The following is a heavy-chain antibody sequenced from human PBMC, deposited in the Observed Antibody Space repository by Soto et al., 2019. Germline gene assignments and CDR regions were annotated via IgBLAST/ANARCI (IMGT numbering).Heavy chain of an antibody. V-gene: IGHV7-4-1*02. CDR2: INTNTGNP. J-gene: IGHJ4*02. Sequence: ASVKVSCKASGYTFTSYAMNWVRQAPGQGLEWMGWINTNTGNPTYAQGFTGRFVFSLDTSVSTAYLQISSLKAEDTAVYYCARDLHYYDSGTPHDFDYWGQGTLVTVSS. CDR3: ARDLHYYDSGTPHDFDY. CDR1: GYTFTSYA. D-gene: IGHD3-10*01.